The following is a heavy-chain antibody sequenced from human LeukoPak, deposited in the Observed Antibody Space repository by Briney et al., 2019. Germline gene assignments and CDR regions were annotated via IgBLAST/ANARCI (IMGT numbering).Heavy chain of an antibody. CDR1: GFTVSSNY. Sequence: GGSLRLSCAASGFTVSSNYMSWVRQAPGKGLEWVSVIYSGGSTYYADSVKGRFTISRDNSKNTLYLQMNSLRAEDTAVYYCARAYYYDSSGYYPLWGQGTLVTVS. CDR2: IYSGGST. D-gene: IGHD3-22*01. J-gene: IGHJ4*02. CDR3: ARAYYYDSSGYYPL. V-gene: IGHV3-53*01.